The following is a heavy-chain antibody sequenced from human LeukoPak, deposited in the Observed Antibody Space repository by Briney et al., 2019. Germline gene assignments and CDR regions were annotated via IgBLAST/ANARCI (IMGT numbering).Heavy chain of an antibody. D-gene: IGHD3-22*01. J-gene: IGHJ3*02. CDR2: ISYDGSNK. V-gene: IGHV3-30*19. CDR3: TGVANYYDSSGYRLAFDI. Sequence: PGGSLRLSCAASGFTFSSYGMHWVRQAPCKGLEWVAVISYDGSNKYYADSVKGRFTISRDNSKNTLYLQMNSLRAEDTAVYYCTGVANYYDSSGYRLAFDIWGQGTMVTVSS. CDR1: GFTFSSYG.